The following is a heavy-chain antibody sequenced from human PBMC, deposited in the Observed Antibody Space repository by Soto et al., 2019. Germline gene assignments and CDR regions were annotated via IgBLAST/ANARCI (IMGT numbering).Heavy chain of an antibody. D-gene: IGHD3-9*01. Sequence: GGSLRLSCAASGFTFSSYGMHWVRQAPGKGLEWVAVIWYDGSNKYYADSVKGRFTISRDNSKNTLYLQMNSLRAEDTAVYYCARDTGVRYFDWLTTIYYYYYGMDVWGQGTTVTVSS. CDR1: GFTFSSYG. J-gene: IGHJ6*02. CDR3: ARDTGVRYFDWLTTIYYYYYGMDV. V-gene: IGHV3-33*01. CDR2: IWYDGSNK.